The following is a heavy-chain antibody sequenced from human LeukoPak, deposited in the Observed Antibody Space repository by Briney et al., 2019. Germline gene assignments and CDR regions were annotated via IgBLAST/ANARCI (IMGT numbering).Heavy chain of an antibody. Sequence: GGSLRLSCAASGFTVSSNYMSWVRQAPGKGLEWVSVIYSGGSTYYADSVKGRFTISRDNSKNTLYLQMNSLRAEDTAVYYCARAGYYDSSGRIYAFDIWGQGTMVTVSS. D-gene: IGHD3-22*01. CDR3: ARAGYYDSSGRIYAFDI. CDR1: GFTVSSNY. CDR2: IYSGGST. J-gene: IGHJ3*02. V-gene: IGHV3-66*01.